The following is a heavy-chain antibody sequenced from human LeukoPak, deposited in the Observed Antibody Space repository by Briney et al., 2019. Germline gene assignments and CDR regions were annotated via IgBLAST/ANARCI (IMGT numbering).Heavy chain of an antibody. CDR2: ISGGGDST. CDR1: GFIFGKYA. J-gene: IGHJ4*02. CDR3: AKRGSSGTRWYPFDY. Sequence: GGSLRLSCIGSGFIFGKYAMTWVRQAPGKGLEWVSTISGGGDSTWNADSVKGRFTVSRDNSKNTLYLQMSSLRVEDTAVYYCAKRGSSGTRWYPFDYWGQGTLVTASS. V-gene: IGHV3-23*01. D-gene: IGHD1-26*01.